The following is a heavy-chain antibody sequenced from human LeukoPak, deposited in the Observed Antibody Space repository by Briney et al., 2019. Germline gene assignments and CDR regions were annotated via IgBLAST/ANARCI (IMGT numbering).Heavy chain of an antibody. V-gene: IGHV3-30*04. J-gene: IGHJ4*02. CDR1: GFTFSSYA. D-gene: IGHD2-2*01. CDR2: ISYDGSNK. Sequence: GGSLRLSCAASGFTFSSYAMHWVRQAPGKGLEWVAVISYDGSNKYYADSVKGRFTISRDNSKNTLYLQMNSLRVEDTAVYYCAREVGDIVVVPAAMGAYFDYWGQGTLVTVSS. CDR3: AREVGDIVVVPAAMGAYFDY.